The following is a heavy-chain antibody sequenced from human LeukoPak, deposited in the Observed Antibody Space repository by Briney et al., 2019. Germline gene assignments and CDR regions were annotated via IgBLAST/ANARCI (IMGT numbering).Heavy chain of an antibody. CDR1: GFTFSTYS. D-gene: IGHD6-19*01. J-gene: IGHJ4*02. CDR2: IYPSGDST. Sequence: GGSLRLSCAASGFTFSTYSMTWVRQAPGKGLEWVSSIYPSGDSTFYADSVKGRFAISRDNSKNTLYLQMSSLRTEDTAIYYCAKDVVPDSGWDLDYWGQGTLVTVSS. V-gene: IGHV3-23*01. CDR3: AKDVVPDSGWDLDY.